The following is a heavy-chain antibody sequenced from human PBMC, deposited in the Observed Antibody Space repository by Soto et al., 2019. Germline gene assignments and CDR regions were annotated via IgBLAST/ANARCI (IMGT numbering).Heavy chain of an antibody. V-gene: IGHV1-69*08. CDR1: GGTFSSYT. CDR3: AREKGAVVPFDY. D-gene: IGHD6-19*01. Sequence: QVQLVQSGAEVKKPGSSVKVSCKASGGTFSSYTISWVRQAPGQGLEWMGRIIPILGIANYAQKFQGRVTITADKPTSPAYMELRSLRSEDTAVYYCAREKGAVVPFDYWGQGTLVTVSS. CDR2: IIPILGIA. J-gene: IGHJ4*02.